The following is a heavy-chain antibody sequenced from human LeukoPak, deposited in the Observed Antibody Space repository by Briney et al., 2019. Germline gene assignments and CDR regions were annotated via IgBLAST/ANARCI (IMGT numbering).Heavy chain of an antibody. V-gene: IGHV3-23*01. CDR1: GFAFSSYA. D-gene: IGHD6-13*01. J-gene: IGHJ4*02. Sequence: GGSLRLSCAAYGFAFSSYAMCWVRQAPGKGLEWVSAISGSGGSTYYADSVKGRFTISRDNSKNTLYVQMNSLRAEDTAIYYCAKTVPTYSSSWCHFDYWRQGTLVTVSS. CDR2: ISGSGGST. CDR3: AKTVPTYSSSWCHFDY.